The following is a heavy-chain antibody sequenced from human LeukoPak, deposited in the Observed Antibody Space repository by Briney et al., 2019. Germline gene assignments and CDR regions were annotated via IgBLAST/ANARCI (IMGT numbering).Heavy chain of an antibody. D-gene: IGHD4-11*01. CDR2: ISSSGGAI. CDR3: ARETSTAEYYFDY. J-gene: IGHJ4*02. V-gene: IGHV3-11*04. Sequence: GGSLRLSCSASGFTFSDYDMNWVRQAPGKGLEWIAQISSSGGAIYYADSVKGRFTISRDNAENSLYLQMNSLGAEDTAVYYCARETSTAEYYFDYWGRGTLVTVSS. CDR1: GFTFSDYD.